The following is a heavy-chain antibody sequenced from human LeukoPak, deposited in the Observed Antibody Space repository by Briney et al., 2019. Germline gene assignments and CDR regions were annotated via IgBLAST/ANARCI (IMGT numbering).Heavy chain of an antibody. Sequence: AASAKVSCKASGGTFSSYAISWVRQAPGQGLEWMGRIIPILGIANYAQKFQGRVTITADKSTSTAYMELSSLRSEDTAVYYCARGSSSSKWVFDYWGQGTLVTVSS. D-gene: IGHD6-13*01. V-gene: IGHV1-69*04. CDR2: IIPILGIA. J-gene: IGHJ4*02. CDR3: ARGSSSSKWVFDY. CDR1: GGTFSSYA.